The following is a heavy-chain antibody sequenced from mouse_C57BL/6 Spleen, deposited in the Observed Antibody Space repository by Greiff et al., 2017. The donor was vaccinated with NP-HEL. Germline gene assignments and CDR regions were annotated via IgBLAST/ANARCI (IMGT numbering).Heavy chain of an antibody. Sequence: VKLVESGPGLVQPSQSLSITCTVSGFSLTSYGVHWVRQSPGKGLEWLGVIWSGGSTDYTAAFISRLSISKDNSKSQVFFKMNSLQADDTAIYYCARREDYDGPHWYFDVWGTGTTVTVSS. D-gene: IGHD2-4*01. V-gene: IGHV2-2*01. CDR3: ARREDYDGPHWYFDV. J-gene: IGHJ1*03. CDR2: IWSGGST. CDR1: GFSLTSYG.